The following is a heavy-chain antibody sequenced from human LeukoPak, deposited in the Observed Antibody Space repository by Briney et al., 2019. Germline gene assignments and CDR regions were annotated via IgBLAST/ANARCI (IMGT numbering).Heavy chain of an antibody. Sequence: PSETLSLTCTVSGGSISSGDYYWSWIRQPPRKGLEWIGYIYYSGSTYYNPSLKSRVTISVDTSKNQFSLKLSSVTAADTAVYYCARTEDYYGSGSHFDYWGQGTLVTVSS. J-gene: IGHJ4*02. D-gene: IGHD3-10*01. CDR2: IYYSGST. CDR1: GGSISSGDYY. CDR3: ARTEDYYGSGSHFDY. V-gene: IGHV4-30-4*08.